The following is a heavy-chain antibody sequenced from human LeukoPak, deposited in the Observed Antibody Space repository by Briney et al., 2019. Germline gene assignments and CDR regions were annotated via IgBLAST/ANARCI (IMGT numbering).Heavy chain of an antibody. D-gene: IGHD1-26*01. V-gene: IGHV1-2*02. CDR1: GYTFTVYF. J-gene: IGHJ4*02. Sequence: ASMKVSCKASGYTFTVYFIHWVRQAPGQGLEWMGWINPNSGATDYAQKFQGRVTMTRDTSISTAYMELSSLKSDDTAVYYCAKIGSSHDFDYWGQGTLITVSS. CDR2: INPNSGAT. CDR3: AKIGSSHDFDY.